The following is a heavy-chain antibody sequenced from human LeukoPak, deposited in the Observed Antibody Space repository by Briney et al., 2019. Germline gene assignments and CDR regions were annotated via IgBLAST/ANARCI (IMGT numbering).Heavy chain of an antibody. Sequence: GGSLRLSCAASGFTFSSYSMNWVRQAPGKGLEWVSSISSSSSYIYYADSVKGRFTISRDNAKNSLYLQMNSLRAEDTAVYYCARTPLVVPAAISWFDPWGQGTLVTVSS. CDR1: GFTFSSYS. CDR2: ISSSSSYI. J-gene: IGHJ5*02. D-gene: IGHD2-2*01. CDR3: ARTPLVVPAAISWFDP. V-gene: IGHV3-21*01.